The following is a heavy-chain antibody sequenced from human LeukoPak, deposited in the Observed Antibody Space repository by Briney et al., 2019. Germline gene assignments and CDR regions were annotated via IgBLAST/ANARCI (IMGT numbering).Heavy chain of an antibody. D-gene: IGHD2-2*01. V-gene: IGHV3-74*01. CDR1: GFTFSSYW. CDR2: INSDGSGT. CDR3: ARVGVVPAAISPYYYGMDV. J-gene: IGHJ6*04. Sequence: PGGSLRLSCAASGFTFSSYWMHWVRQAPGKGLVWVSRINSDGSGTSYADSVKGRFTISRDNAKNTLYLQMNSLRAEDTAVYYCARVGVVPAAISPYYYGMDVWGKGTTVTVSS.